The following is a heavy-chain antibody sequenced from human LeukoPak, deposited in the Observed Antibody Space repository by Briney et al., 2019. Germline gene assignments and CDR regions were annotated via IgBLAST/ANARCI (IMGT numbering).Heavy chain of an antibody. J-gene: IGHJ4*02. V-gene: IGHV1-18*01. CDR3: VREIGSYLDY. Sequence: ASVKVSCKASGYTFTSYGISWVRQAPGQGLEWMGWISAYNGNTNYAQKLQGRVTMNTDTSTSTTYMELRSLRSDDTAVYYRVREIGSYLDYWGQGTLVTVSS. CDR2: ISAYNGNT. D-gene: IGHD1-26*01. CDR1: GYTFTSYG.